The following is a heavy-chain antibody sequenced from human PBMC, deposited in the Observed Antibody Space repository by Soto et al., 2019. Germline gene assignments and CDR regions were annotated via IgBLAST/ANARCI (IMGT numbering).Heavy chain of an antibody. CDR1: GGSISSYY. J-gene: IGHJ6*02. D-gene: IGHD2-2*03. V-gene: IGHV4-59*01. Sequence: SETLSLTCTVSGGSISSYYWNWIRQPPGKGLEWIGYIYYSGSTNNNPSLKSRVTISVDTSKNQFSLKLRSVTAADTAVYYCAGVPSRQLSADYQAAWIPYYAMDVWGQGTTVTVSS. CDR3: AGVPSRQLSADYQAAWIPYYAMDV. CDR2: IYYSGST.